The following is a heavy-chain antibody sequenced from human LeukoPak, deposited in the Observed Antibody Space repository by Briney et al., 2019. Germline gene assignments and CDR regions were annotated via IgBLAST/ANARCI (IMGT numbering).Heavy chain of an antibody. V-gene: IGHV1-46*01. D-gene: IGHD3-22*01. CDR3: ARDPGYYDSSGYYLLGALDY. Sequence: ASVKVSCKASGYTFTSYYVHWVRQAPGQGLEWMGIINPSGGSTSYAQKFQGRVTMTRDMSTSTVYMELSSLRSEDTAVYYCARDPGYYDSSGYYLLGALDYWGQGTLVTVSS. CDR1: GYTFTSYY. CDR2: INPSGGST. J-gene: IGHJ4*02.